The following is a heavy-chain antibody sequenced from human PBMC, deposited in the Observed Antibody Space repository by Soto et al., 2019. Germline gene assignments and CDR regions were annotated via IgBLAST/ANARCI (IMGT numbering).Heavy chain of an antibody. V-gene: IGHV3-74*01. D-gene: IGHD6-19*01. CDR1: GFTFSSYW. CDR3: ARNYRSSGWDRTVDAFDI. J-gene: IGHJ3*02. Sequence: GGSLRLSCAASGFTFSSYWMHWVRQAPGKGLVWVSRINSDGSSTSYADSVKGRFTISRDNAKNTLYLQMNSLRAEDTAVYYCARNYRSSGWDRTVDAFDIWGQGTMVTVSS. CDR2: INSDGSST.